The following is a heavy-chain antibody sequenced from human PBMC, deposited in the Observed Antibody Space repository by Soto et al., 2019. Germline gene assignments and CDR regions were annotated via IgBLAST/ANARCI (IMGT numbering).Heavy chain of an antibody. CDR3: AREALVVYAITYYLDC. Sequence: EVQLVESGGGLVKPGGSLRLSCDASGFTFSSYGLIWVRQAPGKGLEWVSSISSSGTYIYYADSLRGRFTISRDSAKNSLFLQMDRLRAEDTAVYYCAREALVVYAITYYLDCWGQGTLVTVSS. J-gene: IGHJ4*02. V-gene: IGHV3-21*01. D-gene: IGHD2-8*01. CDR1: GFTFSSYG. CDR2: ISSSGTYI.